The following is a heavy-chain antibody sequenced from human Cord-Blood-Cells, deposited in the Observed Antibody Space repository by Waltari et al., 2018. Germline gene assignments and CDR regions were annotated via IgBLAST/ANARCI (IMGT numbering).Heavy chain of an antibody. J-gene: IGHJ3*02. CDR1: GGSFSGYY. V-gene: IGHV4-34*01. CDR2: INHSGST. Sequence: QVQLQQWGAVLLKPSETLSLTCAVYGGSFSGYYWSWIRQPPGKGLEWIGEINHSGSTNYNPSLKSRVTISVDTSKNQFSLKLSSVTAADTAVYYCARGCSGGSCYSAFDIWGQGTMVTVSS. D-gene: IGHD2-15*01. CDR3: ARGCSGGSCYSAFDI.